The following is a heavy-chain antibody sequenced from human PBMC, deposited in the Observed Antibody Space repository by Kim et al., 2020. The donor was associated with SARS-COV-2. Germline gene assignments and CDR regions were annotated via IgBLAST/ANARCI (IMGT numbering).Heavy chain of an antibody. J-gene: IGHJ4*02. CDR3: ARNNYYDSSGYYYDY. V-gene: IGHV3-48*02. Sequence: DAVKGRFTISRDNAKNSLYLQMNSLRDEDTAVYYCARNNYYDSSGYYYDYWGQGTLVTVSS. D-gene: IGHD3-22*01.